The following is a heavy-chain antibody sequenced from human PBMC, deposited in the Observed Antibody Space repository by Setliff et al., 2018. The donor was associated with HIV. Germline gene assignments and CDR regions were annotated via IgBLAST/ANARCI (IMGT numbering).Heavy chain of an antibody. CDR1: GYSFINYA. CDR3: AKPTYYYDSSGYAFDI. CDR2: INAQTGSP. V-gene: IGHV7-4-1*02. J-gene: IGHJ3*02. D-gene: IGHD3-22*01. Sequence: ASVKVSCKASGYSFINYAMNWVRQAPGQGLEWMGWINAQTGSPTYAQAFTGRFVFSVDTSVTTAYLQISGLKADDTAVYYCAKPTYYYDSSGYAFDIWGQGTMVTVSS.